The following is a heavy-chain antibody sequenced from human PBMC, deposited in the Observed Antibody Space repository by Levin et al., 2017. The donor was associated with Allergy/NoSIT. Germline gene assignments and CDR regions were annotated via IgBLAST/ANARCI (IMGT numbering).Heavy chain of an antibody. J-gene: IGHJ3*02. V-gene: IGHV1-46*01. D-gene: IGHD2-15*01. Sequence: GASVKVSCKASGYTFTSYYMHWVRQAPGQGLEWMGIINPSGGSTSYAQKFQGRVTMTRGTSTSTVYMELSSLRSEDTAVYYCARDWTGGCSGGSCYSGAFDIWGQGTMVTVSS. CDR2: INPSGGST. CDR1: GYTFTSYY. CDR3: ARDWTGGCSGGSCYSGAFDI.